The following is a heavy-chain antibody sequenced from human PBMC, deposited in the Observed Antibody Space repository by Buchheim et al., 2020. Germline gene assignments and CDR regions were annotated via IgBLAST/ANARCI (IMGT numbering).Heavy chain of an antibody. Sequence: EVQLVESGGGLIQPGGSLRLSCAASGFSVSSDYMSWVRQAPAKGLESVSVIFRDDSTYYAESVKGRFTISRDNSGNTLYLQMNSLRAEDTAVYYCARVRFCGSGTYWFEYWGQGTL. J-gene: IGHJ4*02. V-gene: IGHV3-53*01. CDR1: GFSVSSDY. CDR2: IFRDDST. D-gene: IGHD3-10*01. CDR3: ARVRFCGSGTYWFEY.